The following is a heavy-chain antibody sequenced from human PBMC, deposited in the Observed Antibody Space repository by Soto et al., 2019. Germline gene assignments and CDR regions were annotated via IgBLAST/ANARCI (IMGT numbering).Heavy chain of an antibody. J-gene: IGHJ6*02. V-gene: IGHV1-8*01. CDR3: ARGRYSYGYGYYYYGMDV. Sequence: GASVKVSCKASGYTFTSYDINWVRQATGQGLEWMGWMNPNSGNTGYAQKFQGRVTMTRNTSISTAYMGLSSLRSEDTAVYYCARGRYSYGYGYYYYGMDVWGQGTTVTVSS. CDR2: MNPNSGNT. CDR1: GYTFTSYD. D-gene: IGHD5-18*01.